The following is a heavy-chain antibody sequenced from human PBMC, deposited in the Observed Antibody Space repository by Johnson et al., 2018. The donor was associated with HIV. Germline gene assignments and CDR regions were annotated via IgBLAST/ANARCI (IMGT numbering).Heavy chain of an antibody. CDR1: GFTFSTYD. Sequence: MLLVESGGGLVQPGGSLRLSCAASGFTFSTYDMHWVRQVTGKGLEWVSGITTACDTYYPGSVKGRFTIFRENFKNSLYLQMNSLRAGDTAVYYCARGVLAFDIWGQGTMVTVSS. CDR3: ARGVLAFDI. V-gene: IGHV3-13*01. CDR2: ITTACDT. D-gene: IGHD5/OR15-5a*01. J-gene: IGHJ3*02.